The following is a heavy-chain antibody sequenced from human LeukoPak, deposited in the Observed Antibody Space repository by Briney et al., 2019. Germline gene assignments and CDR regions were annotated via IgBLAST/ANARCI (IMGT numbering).Heavy chain of an antibody. CDR2: LSGSATST. J-gene: IGHJ3*02. CDR1: GFTFSDYA. CDR3: AKDSIAAAGPDAFDI. Sequence: GGSLRLSCAASGFTFSDYAMSWVRQAPGKGLEWVSTLSGSATSTYYADSVKGRFTISGDNSKNTLYLQMNSLRAEDTAVYYCAKDSIAAAGPDAFDIWGQGTMVTVSS. V-gene: IGHV3-23*01. D-gene: IGHD6-13*01.